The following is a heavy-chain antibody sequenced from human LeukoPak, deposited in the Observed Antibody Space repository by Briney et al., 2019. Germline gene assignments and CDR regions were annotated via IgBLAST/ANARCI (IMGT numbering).Heavy chain of an antibody. J-gene: IGHJ5*02. CDR2: IYYSGST. Sequence: PSETLSLTCSVSGGSISSYYWSWIRQPPGKGLEWIGYIYYSGSTNYNPSLKSRVTISVDTSKNQFSLNLSSVTAADTAVYYCARWIVTAARGWFDPWGQGTLVTVSS. D-gene: IGHD6-6*01. CDR3: ARWIVTAARGWFDP. V-gene: IGHV4-59*01. CDR1: GGSISSYY.